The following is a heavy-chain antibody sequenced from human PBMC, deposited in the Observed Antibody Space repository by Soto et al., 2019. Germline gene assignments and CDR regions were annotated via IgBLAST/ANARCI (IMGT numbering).Heavy chain of an antibody. CDR2: IKSKTDGGTT. CDR3: NVVVVAATGGAFDI. CDR1: GFTFSNAW. Sequence: PGGSLRLSCAASGFTFSNAWISWVRQAPGKGLEWVGRIKSKTDGGTTDYAAPVKGRFTISRDDSKNTLYLQMNSLKTEDTAVYYCNVVVVAATGGAFDIWGQGTMVTVSS. J-gene: IGHJ3*02. V-gene: IGHV3-15*01. D-gene: IGHD2-15*01.